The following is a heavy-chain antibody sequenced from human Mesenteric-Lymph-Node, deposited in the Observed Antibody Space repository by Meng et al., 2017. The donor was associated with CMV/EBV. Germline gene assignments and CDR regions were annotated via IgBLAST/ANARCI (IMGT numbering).Heavy chain of an antibody. CDR3: ARDRGGAGYFDY. J-gene: IGHJ4*02. V-gene: IGHV4-4*02. CDR1: GGSIITTTW. Sequence: CTVSGGSIITTTWCNWLRQPPGKGLEWIGEIYDTASTNYNPSLKSRVTISVDKSKNQFSLALSSVTAADTAMYYCARDRGGAGYFDYWGQGALVTVSS. D-gene: IGHD1-26*01. CDR2: IYDTAST.